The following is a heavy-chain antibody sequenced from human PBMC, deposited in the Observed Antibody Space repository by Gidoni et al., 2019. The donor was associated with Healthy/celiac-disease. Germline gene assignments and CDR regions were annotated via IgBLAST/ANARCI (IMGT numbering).Heavy chain of an antibody. Sequence: QVQLVQSGAEVKKPGASAKVPCKAPGYTFTSYAMHWVRQAPGQRLEWMGWINAGNGNTKYSQKFQGRVTITRDTSASTAYMELSSLRSEDTAVYYCGRGSSVAGRHFDYWGQGTLVTVSS. CDR3: GRGSSVAGRHFDY. CDR2: INAGNGNT. D-gene: IGHD6-19*01. J-gene: IGHJ4*02. CDR1: GYTFTSYA. V-gene: IGHV1-3*01.